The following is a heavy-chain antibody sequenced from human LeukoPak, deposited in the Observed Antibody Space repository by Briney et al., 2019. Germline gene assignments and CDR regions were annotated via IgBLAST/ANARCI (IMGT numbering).Heavy chain of an antibody. J-gene: IGHJ6*03. Sequence: GGSLRLSCAASGFTFINYAMHWVRHAPGKGLEWVSLISWDGGSTYYADSVKGRFTISRDNSKNSLYLQMNSLRAEDTALYYCAKGSCTNGVCYPYYYYYMDVWGIGTTVTVSS. CDR3: AKGSCTNGVCYPYYYYYMDV. V-gene: IGHV3-43D*03. CDR1: GFTFINYA. CDR2: ISWDGGST. D-gene: IGHD2-8*01.